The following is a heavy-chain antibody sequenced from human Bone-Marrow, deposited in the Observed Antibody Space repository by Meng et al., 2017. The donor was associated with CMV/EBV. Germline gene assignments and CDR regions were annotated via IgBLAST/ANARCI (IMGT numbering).Heavy chain of an antibody. J-gene: IGHJ6*02. CDR3: ASFYGFGYYYYCMEV. Sequence: ASVKVSCKASGYTFTGYYMHWVRQAPGQGLEWMGWINPNSGGTNYAQKFQGRVTMARDTSISTAYMELSRLRSDDTAVYYCASFYGFGYYYYCMEVWGQRNTVNIAS. CDR2: INPNSGGT. CDR1: GYTFTGYY. D-gene: IGHD3-16*01. V-gene: IGHV1-2*02.